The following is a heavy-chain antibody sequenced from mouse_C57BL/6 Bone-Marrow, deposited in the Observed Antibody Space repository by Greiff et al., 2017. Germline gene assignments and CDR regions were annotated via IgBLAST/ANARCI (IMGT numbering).Heavy chain of an antibody. Sequence: QVQLQQPGAELVKPGASVKLSCKASGYTFTSYWMHWVKQRPGHGLEWIGMIHPNSGSTNYNEKFKSKATLTVDKSSSTAYMQLSSLTSEDSAVYYCARGATAPGDFDYWGQGTTLTVSS. CDR3: ARGATAPGDFDY. CDR2: IHPNSGST. CDR1: GYTFTSYW. D-gene: IGHD1-2*01. V-gene: IGHV1-64*01. J-gene: IGHJ2*01.